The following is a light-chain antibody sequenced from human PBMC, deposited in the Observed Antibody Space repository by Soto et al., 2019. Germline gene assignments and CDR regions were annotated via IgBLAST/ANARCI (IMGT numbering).Light chain of an antibody. V-gene: IGKV3-11*01. CDR3: QQRSNWPSYT. J-gene: IGKJ2*01. CDR1: QSVSRY. CDR2: DAS. Sequence: EIVLTQSPATLSLSPGERATLSCRASQSVSRYLACYQQNPGQAPRLLIYDASNRATGIPARFSGSGSGTDFTLTISSLEPEDFAVYYCQQRSNWPSYTFGQGTKLEIK.